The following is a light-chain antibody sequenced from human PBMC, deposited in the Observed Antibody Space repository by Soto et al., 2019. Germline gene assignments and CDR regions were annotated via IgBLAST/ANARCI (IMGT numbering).Light chain of an antibody. CDR2: DVS. CDR3: CSFTSSNTHV. V-gene: IGLV2-14*03. Sequence: QSALTQPASVSGSPGQSITISCTGTSSDIGPYNYVSWYQQYPGKAPRLIIYDVSNRPSGVSSRFSGSKSGNTASLTIAGLQPEDEANYYCCSFTSSNTHVFGNGTKLTVL. J-gene: IGLJ1*01. CDR1: SSDIGPYNY.